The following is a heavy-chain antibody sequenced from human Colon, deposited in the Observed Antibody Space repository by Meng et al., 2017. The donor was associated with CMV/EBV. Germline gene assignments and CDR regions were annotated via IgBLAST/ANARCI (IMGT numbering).Heavy chain of an antibody. Sequence: ASVKVSCKTSGYTFTAFYVFWMRQAPGQGLEWIGMINPTGGSTSFAQDFRGRVTLTRDTSTSTVYMDVSSLRSEDTAVYFCARGPVRGPADHWGQGTLVTVSS. CDR1: GYTFTAFY. CDR2: INPTGGST. V-gene: IGHV1-46*01. D-gene: IGHD3/OR15-3a*01. CDR3: ARGPVRGPADH. J-gene: IGHJ4*02.